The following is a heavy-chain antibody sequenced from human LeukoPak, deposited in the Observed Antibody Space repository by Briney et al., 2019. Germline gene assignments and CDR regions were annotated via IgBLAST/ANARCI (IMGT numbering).Heavy chain of an antibody. CDR2: IYYSGST. J-gene: IGHJ4*02. Sequence: PSETLSLTCTVSGGSISSYYWSWIRQRPGKGLERIGYIYYSGSTNYNPSLKSRVTISVDTSKNQFSLKLSSVTAADTGVYYCVRTRDYGDYYRLDYWGQGTLVSVSS. CDR3: VRTRDYGDYYRLDY. V-gene: IGHV4-59*01. CDR1: GGSISSYY. D-gene: IGHD4-17*01.